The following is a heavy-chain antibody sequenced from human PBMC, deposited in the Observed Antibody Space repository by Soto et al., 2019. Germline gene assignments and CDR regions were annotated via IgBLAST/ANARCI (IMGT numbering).Heavy chain of an antibody. CDR3: ARDRDCSSTSCYSYYYYYMDV. CDR1: GYTFTSYA. V-gene: IGHV1-3*01. CDR2: INAGNGNT. J-gene: IGHJ6*03. D-gene: IGHD2-2*01. Sequence: QVPLVQSGAEVKKPGASVKVSCKASGYTFTSYAMHWVRQAPGQRLEWMGWINAGNGNTKYSQKFQGRVTITRDTSASTAYMELSSLRSEDTAVYYCARDRDCSSTSCYSYYYYYMDVWGKGTTVTVSS.